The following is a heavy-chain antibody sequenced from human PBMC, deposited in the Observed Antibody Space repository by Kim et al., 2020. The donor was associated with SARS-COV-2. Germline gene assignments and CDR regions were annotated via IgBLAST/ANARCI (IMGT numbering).Heavy chain of an antibody. J-gene: IGHJ4*02. CDR2: IYYSGST. CDR3: ARTMVRGVISAPDY. V-gene: IGHV4-31*03. Sequence: SQTLSLTCTVSGGSISSGGYYWSWIRQHPGKGLEWIGYIYYSGSTYYNPSLKSRVTISVDTSKNQFSLKLSSVTAADTAVYYCARTMVRGVISAPDYWGQGTLVTVSS. CDR1: GGSISSGGYY. D-gene: IGHD3-10*01.